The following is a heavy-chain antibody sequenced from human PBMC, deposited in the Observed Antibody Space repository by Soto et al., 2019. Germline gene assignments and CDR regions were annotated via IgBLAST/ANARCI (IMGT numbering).Heavy chain of an antibody. CDR2: IYYSGST. CDR1: GGSISSYY. J-gene: IGHJ4*02. CDR3: ARRYGGTFDY. D-gene: IGHD2-15*01. Sequence: SETLSLTCTVSGGSISSYYWSWIRQPPGKGLEWIGYIYYSGSTNYNPSLKSRVTISVDTSKNQFSLKLSSVTAADTAVYYSARRYGGTFDYWGQGTLVTVSS. V-gene: IGHV4-59*08.